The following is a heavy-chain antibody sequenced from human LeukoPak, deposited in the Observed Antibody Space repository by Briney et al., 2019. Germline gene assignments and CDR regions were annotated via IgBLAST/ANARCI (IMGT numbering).Heavy chain of an antibody. J-gene: IGHJ4*02. CDR2: IYTSGST. D-gene: IGHD3-22*01. Sequence: SQTLSLTCTVSGGSISSGSYYWSWIRQPAGKGLEWIERIYTSGSTNYNPSLKSRVTISVDTSKNQFSLKLSSVTAADTAVYYCARSPDYYDSSGLDYWGQGTLVTVSS. CDR1: GGSISSGSYY. V-gene: IGHV4-61*02. CDR3: ARSPDYYDSSGLDY.